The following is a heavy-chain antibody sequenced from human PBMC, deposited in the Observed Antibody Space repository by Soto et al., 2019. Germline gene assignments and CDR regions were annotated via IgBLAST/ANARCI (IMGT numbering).Heavy chain of an antibody. Sequence: SVKVSCKASGGTFSSYAISWVRQAPGQGLEWMGGIIPIFGTANYAQKFQGRVTITADESTSTAYMELSSLRFEYTAVYYCARAFYGYGDYSTNGYYYYYYGMDVWG. J-gene: IGHJ6*02. CDR2: IIPIFGTA. CDR1: GGTFSSYA. CDR3: ARAFYGYGDYSTNGYYYYYYGMDV. D-gene: IGHD4-17*01. V-gene: IGHV1-69*13.